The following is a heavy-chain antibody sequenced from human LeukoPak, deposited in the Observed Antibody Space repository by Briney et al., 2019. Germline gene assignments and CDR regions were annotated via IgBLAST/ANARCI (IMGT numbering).Heavy chain of an antibody. J-gene: IGHJ5*02. CDR2: IIPIFGTA. V-gene: IGHV1-69*01. D-gene: IGHD6-6*01. Sequence: GASVKVSCKASGGTFSSYAISWVRQAPGQGLVWMGGIIPIFGTANYAQKFQGRVTITADESTSTAYMELSSLRSEDTAVYYCARAGEWQLYNWFDPWGQGTLVTVSS. CDR3: ARAGEWQLYNWFDP. CDR1: GGTFSSYA.